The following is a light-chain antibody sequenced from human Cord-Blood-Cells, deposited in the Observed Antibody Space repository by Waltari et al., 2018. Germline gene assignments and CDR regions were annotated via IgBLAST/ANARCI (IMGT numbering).Light chain of an antibody. J-gene: IGKJ1*01. Sequence: DIQMTQSPSSLSESVGDRVTITCRASQSISSYLNWYQQKPGKAPKLLIYAASSLQSWVPSRFSGRGSGTDFTLTISSLQPEDFATYYCQQSYSTPWTFGQGTKVEIK. CDR1: QSISSY. V-gene: IGKV1-39*01. CDR2: AAS. CDR3: QQSYSTPWT.